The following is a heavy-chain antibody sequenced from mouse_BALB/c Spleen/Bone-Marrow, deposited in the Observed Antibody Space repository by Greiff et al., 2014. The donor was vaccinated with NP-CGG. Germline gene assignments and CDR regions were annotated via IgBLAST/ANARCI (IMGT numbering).Heavy chain of an antibody. CDR1: GYTFTSYT. CDR2: INPSSGYT. Sequence: VQLQQSGAELARPGASVKTSCKASGYTFTSYTMHWVKQRPGRGLEWIGYINPSSGYTNYNQKFKDKATLTADKSSSTAYMQLSSLTSEDSAVYYCALANWDIGGPFAYWGQGTLVTVSA. D-gene: IGHD4-1*01. J-gene: IGHJ3*01. V-gene: IGHV1-4*01. CDR3: ALANWDIGGPFAY.